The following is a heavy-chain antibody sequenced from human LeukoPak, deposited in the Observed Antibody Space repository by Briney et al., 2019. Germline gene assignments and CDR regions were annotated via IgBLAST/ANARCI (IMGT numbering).Heavy chain of an antibody. J-gene: IGHJ3*02. CDR1: GFTFNKYW. Sequence: PGGSLRLSCVASGFTFNKYWMIWVRQAPGKGLEWVANVNRDGNEKHYVDSVEGRFAISRDNAKNSLYLQMNSLRNEDTAVYYCVRDDGNRTGYTYYDAFDIWGQGTLVTVSS. CDR2: VNRDGNEK. V-gene: IGHV3-7*03. CDR3: VRDDGNRTGYTYYDAFDI. D-gene: IGHD3-9*01.